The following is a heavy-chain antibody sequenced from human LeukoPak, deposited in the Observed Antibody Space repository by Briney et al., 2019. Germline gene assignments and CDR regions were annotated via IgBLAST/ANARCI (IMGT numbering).Heavy chain of an antibody. CDR1: GGTFSSYA. D-gene: IGHD2-2*01. J-gene: IGHJ4*02. CDR3: ARAIHSSTSPGIDY. CDR2: MNPNSGST. V-gene: IGHV1-8*03. Sequence: ASVKVSCKASGGTFSSYAISWVRQATGQGLEWMGWMNPNSGSTGYAQKFQGRVTITRNTSISTAYMELSSLRSEDTAVYYCARAIHSSTSPGIDYWGQGTLVTVSS.